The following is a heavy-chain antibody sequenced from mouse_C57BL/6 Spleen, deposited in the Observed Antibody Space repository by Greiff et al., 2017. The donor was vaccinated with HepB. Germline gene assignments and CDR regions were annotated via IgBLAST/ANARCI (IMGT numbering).Heavy chain of an antibody. CDR1: GYAFSSSW. D-gene: IGHD2-5*01. CDR3: ARSDYSNSFDY. Sequence: VMLVESGPELVKPGASVKISCKASGYAFSSSWMNWVKQRPGKGLEWIGRIYPGDGDTNYNGKFKGKATLTADKSSSTAYMQLSSLTSEDSAVYFCARSDYSNSFDYWGQGTTLTVSS. V-gene: IGHV1-82*01. CDR2: IYPGDGDT. J-gene: IGHJ2*01.